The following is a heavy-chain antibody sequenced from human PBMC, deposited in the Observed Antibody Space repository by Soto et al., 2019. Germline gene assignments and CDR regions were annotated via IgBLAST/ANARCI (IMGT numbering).Heavy chain of an antibody. J-gene: IGHJ4*02. V-gene: IGHV3-23*01. Sequence: PGGSLILSCAASGFTFSSYAMSWVRQAPGKGLEWVSAISGSGGSTYYADSVKGRFTISRDNSKNTLYLRMNSLRAEDTAVYYCAAYTMIIYNWGQGTLVTVSS. D-gene: IGHD3-22*01. CDR3: AAYTMIIYN. CDR1: GFTFSSYA. CDR2: ISGSGGST.